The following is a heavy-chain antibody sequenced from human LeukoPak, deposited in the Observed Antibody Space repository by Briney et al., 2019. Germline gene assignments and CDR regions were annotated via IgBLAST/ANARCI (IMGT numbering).Heavy chain of an antibody. D-gene: IGHD1-1*01. V-gene: IGHV3-74*03. Sequence: GGSLRFSCTASGFTFSGHWIHWVRQAPGMGLVWVSRINEHGTDSMYAESVKGRFTISRDNAKNTVYLQMNSLRAEDTAVYYCVRDETLWTLDWWGQGTLVSVSS. J-gene: IGHJ4*02. CDR1: GFTFSGHW. CDR3: VRDETLWTLDW. CDR2: INEHGTDS.